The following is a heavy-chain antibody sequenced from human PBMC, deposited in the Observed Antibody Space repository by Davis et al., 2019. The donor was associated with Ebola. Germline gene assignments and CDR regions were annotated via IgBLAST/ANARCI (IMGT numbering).Heavy chain of an antibody. V-gene: IGHV1-69*13. CDR1: GGTFSNYA. Sequence: SVKVSCKASGGTFSNYAITWVRQAPGQGLEWMGGIVFGAPPYAQKFQGRVTITADESTNTAYVELRSLRSEDTAVYYCARERLGTLEYWGQGTLVTVSS. CDR2: IVFGAP. D-gene: IGHD1-1*01. CDR3: ARERLGTLEY. J-gene: IGHJ4*02.